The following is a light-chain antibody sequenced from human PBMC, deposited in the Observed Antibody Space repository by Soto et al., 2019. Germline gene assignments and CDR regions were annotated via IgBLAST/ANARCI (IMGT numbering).Light chain of an antibody. CDR1: QSITSY. CDR2: AAS. CDR3: QQHGSSPSIT. J-gene: IGKJ5*01. V-gene: IGKV1-39*01. Sequence: DIQMRTSPPSLSASVGDRVTITCRASQSITSYLNWYQQKPGKAPELLIHAASSLQSGVPSRFSGSGSGTDFTLTIRSLQPEDLAVYYCQQHGSSPSITVGKGTRLEIK.